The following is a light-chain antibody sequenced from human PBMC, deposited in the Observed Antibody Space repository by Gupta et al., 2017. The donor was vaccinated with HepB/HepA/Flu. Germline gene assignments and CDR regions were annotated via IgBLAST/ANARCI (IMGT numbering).Light chain of an antibody. CDR2: YND. CDR1: NIGSKR. J-gene: IGLJ1*01. V-gene: IGLV3-21*04. CDR3: QVWDSSNDHPV. Sequence: SYVLTQPPSVSVGAGKTDRLTCGGTNIGSKRVHCYQQRPGQAPVRVIYYNDVRPSGIPERFSGSNSGNTATLTISRVEAGDEADYYCQVWDSSNDHPVFGIGTKVTVL.